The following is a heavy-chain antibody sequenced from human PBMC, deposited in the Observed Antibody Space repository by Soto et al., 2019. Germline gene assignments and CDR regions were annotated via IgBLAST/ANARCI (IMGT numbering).Heavy chain of an antibody. CDR3: ARDSISSVSYYYYGMEG. Sequence: QVQLQESGPGLVKPSETLSLTCTVSGCSISRYYWSWIRQPPGKGLAWIGYSYYSGSTNYNPSLKSGVTRAVDTSKNQFSMRLSSVTAADMAVYYCARDSISSVSYYYYGMEGWGQGSTVAV. V-gene: IGHV4-59*01. CDR2: SYYSGST. CDR1: GCSISRYY. J-gene: IGHJ6*02. D-gene: IGHD6-6*01.